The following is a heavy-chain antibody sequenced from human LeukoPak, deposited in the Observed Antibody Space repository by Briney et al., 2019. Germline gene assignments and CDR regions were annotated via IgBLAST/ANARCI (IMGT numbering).Heavy chain of an antibody. Sequence: ASVKVSCKASGYTFTGYYMHWVRQAPGQGLEWMGWINPNSGGTNYTQKFQGRVTMTRDTSISTAYMELSRLRSDDTAVYYCAMFPGDYYYYYYMDVWGKGTTVTVSS. J-gene: IGHJ6*03. V-gene: IGHV1-2*02. CDR1: GYTFTGYY. CDR2: INPNSGGT. CDR3: AMFPGDYYYYYYMDV. D-gene: IGHD7-27*01.